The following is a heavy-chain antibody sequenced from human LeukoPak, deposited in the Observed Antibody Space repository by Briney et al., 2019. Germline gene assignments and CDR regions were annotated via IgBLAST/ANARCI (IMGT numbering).Heavy chain of an antibody. Sequence: SETLSLTCTVSGGSISSYYWSWIRQPPGKGLEWIGYIYYSGSTNYNPSLKSRVTISVDTSKNQFSLKLSSVTAADTAVYYCARLSYRTVVVVAATRYYFDYWGQGTLVTVSP. CDR1: GGSISSYY. CDR3: ARLSYRTVVVVAATRYYFDY. J-gene: IGHJ4*02. D-gene: IGHD2-15*01. V-gene: IGHV4-59*08. CDR2: IYYSGST.